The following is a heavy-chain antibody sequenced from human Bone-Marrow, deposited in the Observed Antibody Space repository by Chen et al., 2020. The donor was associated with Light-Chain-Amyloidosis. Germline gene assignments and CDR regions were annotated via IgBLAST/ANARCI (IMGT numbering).Heavy chain of an antibody. Sequence: QVRLHQRGAGLLKPSETLSLTCAVFGGSLNGYYWTWIRQPPGEGLTWIGEVDRSGGTNYNPSLKSRVTMSLDTSNKEFSLKLTSVTAADTAVYFCAKSNPDFGEFECWGQGSLVIVSS. CDR2: VDRSGGT. V-gene: IGHV4-34*01. CDR3: AKSNPDFGEFEC. D-gene: IGHD3-10*01. CDR1: GGSLNGYY. J-gene: IGHJ4*02.